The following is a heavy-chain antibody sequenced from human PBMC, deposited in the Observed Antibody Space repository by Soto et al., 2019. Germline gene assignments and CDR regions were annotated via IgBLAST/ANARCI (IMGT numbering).Heavy chain of an antibody. V-gene: IGHV1-8*01. CDR3: ARGAYNDYSQRVDP. Sequence: QVQLVQSGAEVRKPGASVRVSCKATGYSFTRHDINWLRQAAGQGLEWMGWMNPNSGNAVYAQKFQGRVTMTRDTSITTAYIEVTSLKSEDKAVYFWARGAYNDYSQRVDPWGQGTLVTVSS. CDR1: GYSFTRHD. J-gene: IGHJ5*02. CDR2: MNPNSGNA. D-gene: IGHD4-4*01.